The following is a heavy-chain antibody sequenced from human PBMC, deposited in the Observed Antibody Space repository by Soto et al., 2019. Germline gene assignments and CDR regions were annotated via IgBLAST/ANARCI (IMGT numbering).Heavy chain of an antibody. J-gene: IGHJ6*02. CDR3: AREEVGNYYYYGMDV. Sequence: QVQLVESGGGVVQPGRSLRLSCAASGFTFSSYAMHWVRQAPGKGLEWVAVISYDGSNKYYADSVKGRFTISRDNSKNTLYLQMNSLRADDTAVYYCAREEVGNYYYYGMDVWGQGTTVTVSS. CDR2: ISYDGSNK. CDR1: GFTFSSYA. V-gene: IGHV3-30-3*01. D-gene: IGHD2-15*01.